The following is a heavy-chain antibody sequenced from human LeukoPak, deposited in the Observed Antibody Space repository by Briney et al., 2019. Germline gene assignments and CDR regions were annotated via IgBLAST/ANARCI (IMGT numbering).Heavy chain of an antibody. V-gene: IGHV4-30-2*01. CDR3: ARSAYTDIVVVPAARTFDY. Sequence: SETLSLTCAVSGGSISSGGYSWSWIRQPPGKGLEWIGYIYHSGSTYYNPSLKSRVTISVDTSKNQFSLKLSSVTAADTAVYYCARSAYTDIVVVPAARTFDYWGQGTLVTVSS. D-gene: IGHD2-2*01. CDR1: GGSISSGGYS. J-gene: IGHJ4*02. CDR2: IYHSGST.